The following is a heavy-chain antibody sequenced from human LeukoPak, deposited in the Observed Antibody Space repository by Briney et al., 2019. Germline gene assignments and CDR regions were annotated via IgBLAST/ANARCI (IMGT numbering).Heavy chain of an antibody. V-gene: IGHV4-4*07. CDR3: ARGSGTRSDNYFDY. CDR2: IYTSGST. Sequence: ASETLSLTCTVSGGSISSYYWSWIRQPAGKGLEWIGRIYTSGSTNYNPSLKSRVTMSVDTPKNQFSLKLSSVTAADTAVYYCARGSGTRSDNYFDYWGQGTLVTVSS. D-gene: IGHD1-1*01. CDR1: GGSISSYY. J-gene: IGHJ4*02.